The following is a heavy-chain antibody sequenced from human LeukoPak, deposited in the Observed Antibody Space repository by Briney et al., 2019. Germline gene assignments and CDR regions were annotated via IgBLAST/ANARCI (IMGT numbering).Heavy chain of an antibody. CDR1: GFTFSNFG. Sequence: GGSLRLSCAASGFTFSNFGMHWVRQAPGKGLEWVAFIRYDGNNKYYADSVKGRFTIFRDNSKNTLYLQMNSLRADDTAVYYCAKESYSSGWDWGRGTLVTVSS. V-gene: IGHV3-30*02. J-gene: IGHJ4*02. CDR2: IRYDGNNK. D-gene: IGHD6-19*01. CDR3: AKESYSSGWD.